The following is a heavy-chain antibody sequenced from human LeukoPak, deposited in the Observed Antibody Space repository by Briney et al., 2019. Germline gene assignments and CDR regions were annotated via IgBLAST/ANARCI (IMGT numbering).Heavy chain of an antibody. Sequence: SVKVSCKASGGTFSSYAISWVRQAPGQGLEWMGGIIPIFGTANYAQKFQGRVTITADESTSTAYMELSSLRSEDTAVYYCASVIEYSSSRSAFDIWGQGTMVTVSS. CDR2: IIPIFGTA. CDR1: GGTFSSYA. V-gene: IGHV1-69*01. D-gene: IGHD6-6*01. CDR3: ASVIEYSSSRSAFDI. J-gene: IGHJ3*02.